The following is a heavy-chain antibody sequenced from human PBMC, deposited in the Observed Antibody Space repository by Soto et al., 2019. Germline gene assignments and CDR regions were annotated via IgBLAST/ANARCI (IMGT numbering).Heavy chain of an antibody. Sequence: GSLRLSCAASGFTFSSYAMSWIRQPPGKGLEWIGEINHSGSSNYNPSLKSRVTISVDTSKNQFSLKLSSVTAADTAVYYCARRAYAVLLWFGESSNWFDPWGQGTLVTSPQ. J-gene: IGHJ5*02. CDR3: ARRAYAVLLWFGESSNWFDP. V-gene: IGHV4-34*01. D-gene: IGHD3-10*01. CDR1: GFTFSSYA. CDR2: INHSGSS.